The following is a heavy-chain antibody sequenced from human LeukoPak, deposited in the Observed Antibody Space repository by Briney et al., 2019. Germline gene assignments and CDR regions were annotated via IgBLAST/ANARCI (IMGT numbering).Heavy chain of an antibody. D-gene: IGHD2-8*02. CDR2: IYPGDSRV. J-gene: IGHJ5*02. V-gene: IGHV5-51*01. Sequence: GESLQISCQGVGYSFANYWIGWVRQLPGKGMEWMGVIYPGDSRVRYNPSFQGQVTISVDKSVSTAYLQWISLKASDTAMYYCACRDLSITWSYPWGQGTLVTVSS. CDR1: GYSFANYW. CDR3: ACRDLSITWSYP.